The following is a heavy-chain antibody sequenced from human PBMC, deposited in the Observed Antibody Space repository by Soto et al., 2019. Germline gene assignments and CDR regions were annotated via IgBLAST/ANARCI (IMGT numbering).Heavy chain of an antibody. J-gene: IGHJ5*02. D-gene: IGHD3-22*01. CDR3: ASHYYYDSSGYIA. V-gene: IGHV3-30*03. Sequence: GGSLRLSCAASGFTFSSYGMHWVRQAPGKGLEWVAVISYDGSNKYYADSVKGRFTISRDNSKNTLYLQMNSLRAEDTAVYYCASHYYYDSSGYIAWGQGTLVTVSS. CDR2: ISYDGSNK. CDR1: GFTFSSYG.